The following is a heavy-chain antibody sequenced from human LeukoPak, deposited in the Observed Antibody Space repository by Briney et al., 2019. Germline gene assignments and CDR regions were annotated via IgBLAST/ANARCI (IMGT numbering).Heavy chain of an antibody. CDR2: ISGSGGST. CDR3: AKDGFDYYDSSGYYYFDD. D-gene: IGHD3-22*01. Sequence: GGSLRLSCAASGFTFSSYAMSWVRQAPGKGLEWVSSISGSGGSTYYADSVKGRFTISRDNSKNTLYLQMNSLRGEDTAVYYCAKDGFDYYDSSGYYYFDDWGQGTLVTVSS. V-gene: IGHV3-23*01. J-gene: IGHJ4*02. CDR1: GFTFSSYA.